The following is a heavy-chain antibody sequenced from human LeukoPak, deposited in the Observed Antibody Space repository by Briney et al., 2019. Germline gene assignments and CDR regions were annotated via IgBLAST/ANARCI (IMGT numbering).Heavy chain of an antibody. J-gene: IGHJ4*02. CDR1: GFTFSNYS. V-gene: IGHV3-21*01. D-gene: IGHD2-2*01. CDR3: ARKYCSSTSCLFDY. Sequence: GGSLRLSCVASGFTFSNYSMNWVRQAPGKGLEWVSSISSSTSYIYYAESVKGRFTISRDNAKNSLYLQMNSLRAEDTAVYYCARKYCSSTSCLFDYWGQGTLVTVSS. CDR2: ISSSTSYI.